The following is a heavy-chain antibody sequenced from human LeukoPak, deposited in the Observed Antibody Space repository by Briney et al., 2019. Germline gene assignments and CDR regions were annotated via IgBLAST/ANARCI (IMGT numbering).Heavy chain of an antibody. CDR1: GGSISSYY. CDR2: IYTSGST. Sequence: SETLSLTCTVSGGSISSYYWSWIRQPAGKGLEWIGRIYTSGSTKYNPSLKSRVTMSVDTSKNQFSLKLSSVTAADTAVYYCANYYGSGTYYKYFQHWGQGTLVTVSS. D-gene: IGHD3-10*01. CDR3: ANYYGSGTYYKYFQH. J-gene: IGHJ1*01. V-gene: IGHV4-4*07.